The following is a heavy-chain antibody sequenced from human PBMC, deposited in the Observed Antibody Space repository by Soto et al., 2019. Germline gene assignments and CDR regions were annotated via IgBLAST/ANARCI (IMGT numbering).Heavy chain of an antibody. CDR1: GFTFSSYA. V-gene: IGHV3-23*01. J-gene: IGHJ4*02. CDR2: ISGSGGST. CDR3: AKGYWIFDILTGHDY. Sequence: EVQLLESGGGLVQPGGSLRLSCAASGFTFSSYAMSWVRQAPGKGLEWVSAISGSGGSTYYADSVKGRFTISRDNSKNTLYLQMNSLRAEDTSVYYCAKGYWIFDILTGHDYWGQGTLVTVSS. D-gene: IGHD3-9*01.